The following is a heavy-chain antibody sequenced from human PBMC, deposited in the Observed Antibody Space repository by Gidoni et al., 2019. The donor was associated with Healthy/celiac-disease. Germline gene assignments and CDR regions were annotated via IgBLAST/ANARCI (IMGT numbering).Heavy chain of an antibody. CDR1: GYTFTSYG. CDR2: IIAYNGNT. J-gene: IGHJ6*02. CDR3: ARGGGCWSGYYIASYYYGMDV. V-gene: IGHV1-18*04. Sequence: QVQLVQSGAEVKKPGASVKVSCKASGYTFTSYGISWVRRAPGQGLEWMGWIIAYNGNTNYAQKLEGRGTMTTDTSTSRAYMELRSLRSDETAVYYCARGGGCWSGYYIASYYYGMDVWGQGTTVTVSS. D-gene: IGHD3-3*01.